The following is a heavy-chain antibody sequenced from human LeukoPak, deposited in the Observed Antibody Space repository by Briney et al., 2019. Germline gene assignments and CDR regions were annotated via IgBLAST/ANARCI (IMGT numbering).Heavy chain of an antibody. CDR2: INPGNGDT. Sequence: ASVKVSCKTSGYSFTSQDMHWVRQAPGQSLEWMGCINPGNGDTKYSQDLQGRVTITRDTSATTAYMELSSLRPDDMAVYYCTLYNYWGQGTLVTVSS. CDR3: TLYNY. V-gene: IGHV1-3*03. D-gene: IGHD2-2*02. J-gene: IGHJ4*02. CDR1: GYSFTSQD.